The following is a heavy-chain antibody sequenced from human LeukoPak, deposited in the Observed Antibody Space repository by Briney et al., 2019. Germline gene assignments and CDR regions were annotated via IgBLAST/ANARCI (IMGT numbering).Heavy chain of an antibody. CDR3: AKDPPPLRSGYYTDYYYMDV. D-gene: IGHD3-3*01. V-gene: IGHV3-30*02. CDR2: TRYDGSNK. J-gene: IGHJ6*03. CDR1: GFTFSSYG. Sequence: GGSLRLSCAASGFTFSSYGMHWVRQAPGKGLEWVAFTRYDGSNKYYADSVKGRFTISRDNSKNTLYLQMNSLRAEDTAVYYCAKDPPPLRSGYYTDYYYMDVWGKGTTVTVSS.